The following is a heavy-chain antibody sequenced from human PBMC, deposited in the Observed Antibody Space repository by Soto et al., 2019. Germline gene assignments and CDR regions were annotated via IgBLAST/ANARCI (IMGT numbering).Heavy chain of an antibody. CDR2: ISSSGKGT. CDR3: AKRFFGAGSPPGAFDV. CDR1: GFTFSNYA. J-gene: IGHJ3*01. Sequence: VKLLESGGDLVQPGGSLRLSCAASGFTFSNYAMTWVRQATGKGPESPSFISSSGKGTYYADSVKGRFTISRDNSKNTLYVQMNNLRVEDTAIYYFAKRFFGAGSPPGAFDVWGQGTMVTVSS. D-gene: IGHD3-10*01. V-gene: IGHV3-23*01.